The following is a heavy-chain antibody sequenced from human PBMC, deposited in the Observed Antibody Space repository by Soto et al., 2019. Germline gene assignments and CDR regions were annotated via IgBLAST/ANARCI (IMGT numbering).Heavy chain of an antibody. CDR2: INSDGGHT. CDR3: ARFETSEYTTGHDD. D-gene: IGHD1-1*01. V-gene: IGHV3-74*01. Sequence: GGSLRLSCAASGFTFSSYWMHWVRQAPGKGLVWVSRINSDGGHTSYADSVKGRFTISRDNPKNTLYLQMNGLEAEDTAVYYCARFETSEYTTGHDDRGQGSLVTVSS. CDR1: GFTFSSYW. J-gene: IGHJ4*02.